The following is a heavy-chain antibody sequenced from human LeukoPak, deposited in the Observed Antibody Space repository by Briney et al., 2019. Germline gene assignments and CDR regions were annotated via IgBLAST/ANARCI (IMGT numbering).Heavy chain of an antibody. CDR3: ARDRGIGSSSWYPLDC. D-gene: IGHD6-13*01. CDR1: GFTFSSYS. CDR2: ISSSSSYI. J-gene: IGHJ4*02. V-gene: IGHV3-21*01. Sequence: GGSLRLSCAASGFTFSSYSMNWVRQAPGKGLEWVSSISSSSSYIYYADSVKGRFTISRDNAKNSLYLQMNSLRAEDTAVYYCARDRGIGSSSWYPLDCWGQGTLVTVSS.